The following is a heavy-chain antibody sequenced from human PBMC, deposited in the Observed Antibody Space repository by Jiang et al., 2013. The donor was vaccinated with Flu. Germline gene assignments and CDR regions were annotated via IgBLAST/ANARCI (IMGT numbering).Heavy chain of an antibody. CDR2: IYYSGST. Sequence: GSGLVKPSETLSLTCTVSGGSISSSSYYWGWIRQPPGKGLEWIGSIYYSGSTYYDPSLRSRVTISVDTSKNQFSLKLSSVTAADTAVYYCARPLDGDRDAFDIWGQGTMVTVSS. D-gene: IGHD4-17*01. J-gene: IGHJ3*02. CDR1: GGSISSSSYY. CDR3: ARPLDGDRDAFDI. V-gene: IGHV4-39*01.